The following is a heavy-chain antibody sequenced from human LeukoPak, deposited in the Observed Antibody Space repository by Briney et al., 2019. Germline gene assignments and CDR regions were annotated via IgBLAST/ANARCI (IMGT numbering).Heavy chain of an antibody. D-gene: IGHD3-22*01. CDR3: ARDEGYDSNAYYNYSFDY. CDR2: IHCSGRT. J-gene: IGHJ4*02. CDR1: VGSISSSSYY. V-gene: IGHV4-39*07. Sequence: PSETLGLTCSVSVGSISSSSYYWGSIRQPPGKGLGWIGSIHCSGRTYSNPSRKSRVTISVDTSKTQLSLKLSSVTAADTAVYYCARDEGYDSNAYYNYSFDYWGQGTLVTVSS.